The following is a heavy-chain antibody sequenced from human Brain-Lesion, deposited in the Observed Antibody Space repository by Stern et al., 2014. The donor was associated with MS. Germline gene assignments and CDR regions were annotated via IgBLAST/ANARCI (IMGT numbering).Heavy chain of an antibody. CDR2: IWFDGTQK. J-gene: IGHJ6*02. CDR3: AKDKKDSSGWNLYFYGMDV. Sequence: VQLGESGGGVVQPGRPLRLSCAVSGFTSSSYGMYWVRQAPGKGLERVAGIWFDGTQKNHIESVKGRFTISRGDSKNTLSLQMTSLRAEDTAVYYCAKDKKDSSGWNLYFYGMDVWGQGTTVIVSS. V-gene: IGHV3-33*06. CDR1: GFTSSSYG. D-gene: IGHD6-19*01.